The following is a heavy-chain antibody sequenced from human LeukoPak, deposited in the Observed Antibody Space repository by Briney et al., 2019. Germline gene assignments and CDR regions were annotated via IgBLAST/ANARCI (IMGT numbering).Heavy chain of an antibody. Sequence: ASQTLSLTCTVSGGSISSGGYYWSWIRQHPGKGLEWIGYIYYSGSTYYNPSLKSRVTISVDTSKNQLSLKLTSVTAADTAVYYCARDKGDDTDAFDIWGQGTMVTVSS. D-gene: IGHD2-21*01. V-gene: IGHV4-31*03. CDR2: IYYSGST. CDR3: ARDKGDDTDAFDI. CDR1: GGSISSGGYY. J-gene: IGHJ3*02.